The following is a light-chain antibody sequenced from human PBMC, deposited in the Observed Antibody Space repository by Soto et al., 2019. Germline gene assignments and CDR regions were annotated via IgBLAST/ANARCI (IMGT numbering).Light chain of an antibody. CDR1: QGLXSG. J-gene: IGKJ1*01. CDR2: DAS. V-gene: IGKV1-5*01. CDR3: QQYKSDTWT. Sequence: IQMTQCPSSLSASAGDSVTITCRASQGLXSGFGWYEPKPGKAPKLLXDDASSLERGVPSRLSGSGSATEFTLTISSMHPDDFANYYCQQYKSDTWTFGQGTKVDIK.